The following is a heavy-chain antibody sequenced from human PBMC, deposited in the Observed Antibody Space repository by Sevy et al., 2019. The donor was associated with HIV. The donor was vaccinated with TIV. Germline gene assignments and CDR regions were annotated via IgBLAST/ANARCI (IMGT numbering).Heavy chain of an antibody. CDR2: ISSGSSYI. CDR1: GFTFSYYD. V-gene: IGHV3-21*01. J-gene: IGHJ6*02. Sequence: GGSLRLSCAASGFTFSYYDLNWVHQAPGKGLEWVSSISSGSSYIYYADSVKGRFTISRDNAENSLFLQMNSLRAEDTAVYYCAKDGAYYGSDGMDVWGQGTTVTVSS. CDR3: AKDGAYYGSDGMDV. D-gene: IGHD3-10*01.